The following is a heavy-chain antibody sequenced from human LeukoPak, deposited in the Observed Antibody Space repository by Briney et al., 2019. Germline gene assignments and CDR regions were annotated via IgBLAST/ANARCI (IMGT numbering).Heavy chain of an antibody. J-gene: IGHJ5*02. D-gene: IGHD1-26*01. Sequence: ASVKVSCKASGYTFTSYYMHWVRQAPGQGLEWMGIINPSGGSTSYAQKFQGRVTITRNTSISTAYMELSSLRSEDTAVYYCARINPYSGSYGWFDPWGQGTLVTVSS. CDR2: INPSGGST. CDR3: ARINPYSGSYGWFDP. V-gene: IGHV1-46*01. CDR1: GYTFTSYY.